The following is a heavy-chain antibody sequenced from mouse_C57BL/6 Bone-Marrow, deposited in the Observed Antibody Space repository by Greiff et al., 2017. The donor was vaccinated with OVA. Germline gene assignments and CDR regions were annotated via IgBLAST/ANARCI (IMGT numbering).Heavy chain of an antibody. CDR1: GYTFTSYW. CDR2: IHPNSGST. Sequence: QVQLQQPGAELVKPGASVKLSCKASGYTFTSYWMHWVKQRPGQGLEWIGMIHPNSGSTNYNEKFTSKATLTVDKSSSTAYMQLSSLTSEDSAVYYCARHYYGSSLYYFDDWGQGTTLTVSS. J-gene: IGHJ2*01. D-gene: IGHD1-1*01. V-gene: IGHV1-64*01. CDR3: ARHYYGSSLYYFDD.